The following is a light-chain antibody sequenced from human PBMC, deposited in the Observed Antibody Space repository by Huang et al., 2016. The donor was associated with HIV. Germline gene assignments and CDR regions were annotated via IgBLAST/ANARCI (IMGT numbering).Light chain of an antibody. CDR1: QGIGNH. CDR3: LQHNSYPLT. Sequence: DTQMTQSPSAMSASVGDRVTITCRASQGIGNHLAWFQQKPGKVPKRLIYGASSLQSGVPSRFSGSGSGTEFTLTISSLQPEDFATYYCLQHNSYPLTFGGGTKVEIK. J-gene: IGKJ4*01. CDR2: GAS. V-gene: IGKV1-17*03.